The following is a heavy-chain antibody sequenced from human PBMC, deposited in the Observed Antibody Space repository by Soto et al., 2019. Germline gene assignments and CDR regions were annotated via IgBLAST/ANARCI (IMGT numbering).Heavy chain of an antibody. D-gene: IGHD5-18*01. CDR1: GFTFSSYS. J-gene: IGHJ4*02. CDR3: ARDQPGYSYGYGLGY. CDR2: ISSSSSYI. Sequence: EVQLVESGGGLVKPGGSLRLSCAASGFTFSSYSMNWVRQARGKGLEWVSSISSSSSYIYYADSVEGRFTISRDQAKNSLYMQMNSLRAEDTAVYYCARDQPGYSYGYGLGYWGQGTLVTVSS. V-gene: IGHV3-21*01.